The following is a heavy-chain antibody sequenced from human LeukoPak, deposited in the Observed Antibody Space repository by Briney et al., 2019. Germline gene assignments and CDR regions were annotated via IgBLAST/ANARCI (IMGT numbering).Heavy chain of an antibody. CDR3: ATAMNYGYCSGGSCYKNWFDP. CDR2: FDPEDGET. V-gene: IGHV1-24*01. Sequence: ASVKVSCKVSGYTLTELSMHWARQAPGKGLEWMGGFDPEDGETIYAQKFQGRVTMTEDTSTDTAYMELSSLRSEDTAVYYCATAMNYGYCSGGSCYKNWFDPWGQGTLVTVSS. CDR1: GYTLTELS. D-gene: IGHD2-15*01. J-gene: IGHJ5*02.